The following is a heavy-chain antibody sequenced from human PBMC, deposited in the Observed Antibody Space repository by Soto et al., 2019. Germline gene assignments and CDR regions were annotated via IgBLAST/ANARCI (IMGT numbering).Heavy chain of an antibody. CDR2: IYYSGST. CDR1: GGSISRYY. V-gene: IGHV4-59*01. CDR3: ARGDPLLWFGEKVYYGMDV. J-gene: IGHJ6*02. D-gene: IGHD3-10*01. Sequence: QVQLQESGPGLVKPSETLSLTCTVSGGSISRYYWSCIRQPPGKVLDWLGYIYYSGSTNYNPSLKSRVTISVDTYKHQFYLKLSSVTAEDTAVYYCARGDPLLWFGEKVYYGMDVWGQGTTVTVSS.